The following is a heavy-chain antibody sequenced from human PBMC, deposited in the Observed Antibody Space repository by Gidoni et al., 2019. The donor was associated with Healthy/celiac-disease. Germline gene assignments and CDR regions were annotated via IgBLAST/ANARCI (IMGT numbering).Heavy chain of an antibody. D-gene: IGHD2-2*01. CDR1: GGPCSSYA. Sequence: QVQLVQSGAEVKKPASSVKVSCMAAGGPCSSYATSWGRQAPGQGLEWMGGILPILGTANYAQKFQGRVTITAYKTTSTAYMELSSLRSEDTAVYYCARSAEYQRIYFDYWGQGTLVTVSS. CDR3: ARSAEYQRIYFDY. V-gene: IGHV1-69*06. J-gene: IGHJ4*02. CDR2: ILPILGTA.